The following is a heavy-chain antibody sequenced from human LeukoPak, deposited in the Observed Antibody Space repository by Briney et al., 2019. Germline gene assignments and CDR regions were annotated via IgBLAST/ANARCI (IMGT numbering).Heavy chain of an antibody. J-gene: IGHJ4*02. CDR3: ARQAYYSESGSWTGFDY. Sequence: SETLSLTCTVSGGSINGWYWNWIRQPPGKGLEWIGYICRNDNTNYNPSLKSRVTMSVDTSKNQFSLRLSSVTAADTAVYYCARQAYYSESGSWTGFDYWGQGTLVPVSS. CDR2: ICRNDNT. CDR1: GGSINGWY. V-gene: IGHV4-59*08. D-gene: IGHD3-10*01.